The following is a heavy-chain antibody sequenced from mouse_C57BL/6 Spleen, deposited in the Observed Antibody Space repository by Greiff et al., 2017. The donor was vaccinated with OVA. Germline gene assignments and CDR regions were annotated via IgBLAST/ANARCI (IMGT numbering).Heavy chain of an antibody. CDR3: AKWGTVGYD. V-gene: IGHV1-74*01. Sequence: QVQLQQSGAELVKPGASVKFSCTASGFTFKDYYMHWVKQRPGQGLEWVGRIHPSDSDTNYNQKFKGKATLTVDKSSSTAYMEVSGLTSEDSAVYCCAKWGTVGYDWGQGTTLTFSS. CDR1: GFTFKDYY. J-gene: IGHJ2*01. D-gene: IGHD1-1*01. CDR2: IHPSDSDT.